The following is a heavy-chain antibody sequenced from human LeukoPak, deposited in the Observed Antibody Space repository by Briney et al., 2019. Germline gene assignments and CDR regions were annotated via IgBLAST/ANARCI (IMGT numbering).Heavy chain of an antibody. CDR3: ARGAGDIVVVPAARFDP. CDR1: GSSISSGGYY. Sequence: SETLSLTCTVSGSSISSGGYYWSWIRQHPGKGLEWIGYIYYSGSTYYNPPLKSRVTISVDTSKNQFSLKLSSVTAADTAVYYCARGAGDIVVVPAARFDPWGQGTLVTVSS. V-gene: IGHV4-31*03. CDR2: IYYSGST. J-gene: IGHJ5*02. D-gene: IGHD2-2*01.